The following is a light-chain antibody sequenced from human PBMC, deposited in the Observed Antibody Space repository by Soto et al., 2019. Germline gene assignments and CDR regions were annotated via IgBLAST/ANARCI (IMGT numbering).Light chain of an antibody. CDR2: AAS. Sequence: DIQMTQSPSSLSASVGDRVTITCRASQSISSYLNWYQQKPGKAPKLLIYAASSLQSGVPSRCSGSGSGTDFTVTISCLQPEDFATYYCQQSYSTPITFGQGTRLEIK. CDR1: QSISSY. V-gene: IGKV1-39*01. CDR3: QQSYSTPIT. J-gene: IGKJ5*01.